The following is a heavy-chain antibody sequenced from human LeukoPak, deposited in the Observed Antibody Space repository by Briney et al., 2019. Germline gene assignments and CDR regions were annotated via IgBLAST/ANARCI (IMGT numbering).Heavy chain of an antibody. J-gene: IGHJ6*04. D-gene: IGHD1-14*01. CDR2: IYYSGST. CDR1: GGSVSSGSYY. V-gene: IGHV4-61*01. CDR3: ARAPPHLDYYYYGMDV. Sequence: PSETLSLTCTVSGGSVSSGSYYWSWIRQPPGKGPEWIGYIYYSGSTSYNPSLKSRVTISVDTSKNQFSLKVTSMTAADTAVYYCARAPPHLDYYYYGMDVWGKGTTVTVSS.